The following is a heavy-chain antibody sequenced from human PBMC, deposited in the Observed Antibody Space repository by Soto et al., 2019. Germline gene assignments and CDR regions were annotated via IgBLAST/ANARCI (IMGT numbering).Heavy chain of an antibody. D-gene: IGHD1-26*01. CDR2: IYYSGST. V-gene: IGHV4-31*03. Sequence: SETLSLTCTVSGGSISGAGYYWSWIRQHPGKGLEWIGYIYYSGSTYYNPSLKSRVIIPLDTSKTQFSLKLSSVTAADTAIYYCAREWGGRYYFDYWGQGTLVTVS. CDR3: AREWGGRYYFDY. J-gene: IGHJ4*02. CDR1: GGSISGAGYY.